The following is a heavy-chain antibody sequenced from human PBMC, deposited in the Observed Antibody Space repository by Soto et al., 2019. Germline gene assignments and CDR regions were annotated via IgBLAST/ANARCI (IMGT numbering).Heavy chain of an antibody. CDR2: ISWNSDII. CDR3: VRVGGGDYMWGNHDRGLGG. D-gene: IGHD4-17*01. J-gene: IGHJ6*02. V-gene: IGHV3-9*01. CDR1: GFTFEDHA. Sequence: GGSLRLSCVASGFTFEDHAMHWVRQGPGKGLEWVSGISWNSDIIVYADSVKGRFTMSRDNVKNSLYLQMSSLRSEDTAAYYGVRVGGGDYMWGNHDRGLGGWGQVTTF.